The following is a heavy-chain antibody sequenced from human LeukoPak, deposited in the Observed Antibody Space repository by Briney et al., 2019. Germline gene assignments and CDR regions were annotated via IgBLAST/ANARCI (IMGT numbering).Heavy chain of an antibody. CDR3: TTESPPSMTTVTTHYFAY. CDR2: MKSKTDGGTT. Sequence: PGGSLRLSCAASGFTFSNAGMSWVRQAPGKGLDWVGRMKSKTDGGTTDYAAPVKGRFTISRDDSKNTLYLQMNSLKTEDTAVYYCTTESPPSMTTVTTHYFAYWGQGTLVTVSS. D-gene: IGHD4-17*01. V-gene: IGHV3-15*01. J-gene: IGHJ4*02. CDR1: GFTFSNAG.